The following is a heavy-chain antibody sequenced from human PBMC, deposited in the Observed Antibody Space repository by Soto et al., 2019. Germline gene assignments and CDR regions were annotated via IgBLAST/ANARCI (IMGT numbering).Heavy chain of an antibody. D-gene: IGHD1-26*01. CDR2: ITPTLNIA. CDR3: ARGYYSGSNPSSFDY. CDR1: GGTFSSYT. Sequence: QLQLVQSGAEVREPGSSVKVSCKASGGTFSSYTVIWVRQAPGQGLEWMGGITPTLNIAKYAEKFQGRVTITADESTRTVNMHLSSLRSEDTAVYFCARGYYSGSNPSSFDYWGQGTLVAVYS. J-gene: IGHJ4*02. V-gene: IGHV1-69*01.